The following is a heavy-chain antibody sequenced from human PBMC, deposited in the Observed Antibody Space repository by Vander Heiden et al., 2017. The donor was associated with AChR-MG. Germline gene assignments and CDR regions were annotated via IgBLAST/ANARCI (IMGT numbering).Heavy chain of an antibody. D-gene: IGHD6-19*01. V-gene: IGHV3-7*01. CDR3: ASFPTQWLAGYFDY. Sequence: EVQLVESGGGLVQPGGSLRLSCAASGFTFSSYWMSWVRQAPGKGLEWVANIKQDGSEKYYVDSVKGRFTISRDNAKNSLYLQMNSLRAEDTAVYYCASFPTQWLAGYFDYWGQGTLVTVSS. CDR2: IKQDGSEK. J-gene: IGHJ4*02. CDR1: GFTFSSYW.